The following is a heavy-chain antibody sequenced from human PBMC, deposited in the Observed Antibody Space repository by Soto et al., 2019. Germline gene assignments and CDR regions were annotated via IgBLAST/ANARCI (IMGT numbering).Heavy chain of an antibody. CDR2: IYYSGSN. V-gene: IGHV4-39*01. D-gene: IGHD2-2*01. J-gene: IGHJ4*02. Sequence: SETLSLTCSVSGASISSSVFYWGWIRQPPGKGREWIGSIYYSGSNYYNPSLKSLVTISVDRSKSQFSLTLSSVTAADTDVYSCAGRYASDLLGKKYFDYWGQGALVTVSS. CDR1: GASISSSVFY. CDR3: AGRYASDLLGKKYFDY.